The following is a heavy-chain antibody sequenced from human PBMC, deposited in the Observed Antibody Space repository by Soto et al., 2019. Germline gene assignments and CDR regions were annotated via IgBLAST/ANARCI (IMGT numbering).Heavy chain of an antibody. CDR2: INHSGST. CDR1: GGSFSGYY. D-gene: IGHD6-19*01. CDR3: ARRPSIAVAGKGLDY. V-gene: IGHV4-34*01. J-gene: IGHJ4*02. Sequence: QVQLQQWGAGLLKPSETLSLTCAVYGGSFSGYYWSWIRQPPGKGLEWIGEINHSGSTNYNPSLKSRVTISVDTSKNQFSLKLSSVTAADTPVYYCARRPSIAVAGKGLDYWGQGTLVTVST.